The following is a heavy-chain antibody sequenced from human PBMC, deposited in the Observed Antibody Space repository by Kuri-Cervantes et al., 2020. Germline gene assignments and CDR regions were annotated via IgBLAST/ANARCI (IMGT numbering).Heavy chain of an antibody. D-gene: IGHD6-13*01. Sequence: SVKVSCKASGYTFTGYYMHWVRQAPGQGLEWMGGIIPIFGTANYAQKFQGRVTITADESTSPAYMELSSLRSEDTAVSYCASRDQAAEYLRYGMDVWGQGTTVTVSS. V-gene: IGHV1-69*13. CDR2: IIPIFGTA. CDR1: GYTFTGYY. J-gene: IGHJ6*02. CDR3: ASRDQAAEYLRYGMDV.